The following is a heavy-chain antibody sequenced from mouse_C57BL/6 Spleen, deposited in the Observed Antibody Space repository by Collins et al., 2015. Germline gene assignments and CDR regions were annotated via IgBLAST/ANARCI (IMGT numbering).Heavy chain of an antibody. CDR3: ARRGFDYGAWFAY. V-gene: IGHV1-78*01. CDR2: VYPRDGSS. Sequence: QVQLQQSDAELAKPGASVQISCKVSGYTFTDHSINWMKQRPEQGLEWIGYVYPRDGSSKYDEKFKAKATLTADKSSSTAYMQLNSLTSEDSAVYFCARRGFDYGAWFAYWGQGTLVTVSA. J-gene: IGHJ3*01. CDR1: GYTFTDHS. D-gene: IGHD1-1*01.